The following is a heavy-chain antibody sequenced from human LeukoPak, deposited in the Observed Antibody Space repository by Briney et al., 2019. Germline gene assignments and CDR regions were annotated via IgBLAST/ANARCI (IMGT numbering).Heavy chain of an antibody. Sequence: PGGSLRLSCAVSGFTFSDYYMSWIRQAPGKGLEWVSFISDSGTTIYYADSVKGRFTISRDNAKNSLYLQMNSLRAEDTAVYYCARVYCSSTSCLRVFDYWGQGTLVTVSS. J-gene: IGHJ4*02. CDR3: ARVYCSSTSCLRVFDY. D-gene: IGHD2-2*01. CDR2: ISDSGTTI. V-gene: IGHV3-11*01. CDR1: GFTFSDYY.